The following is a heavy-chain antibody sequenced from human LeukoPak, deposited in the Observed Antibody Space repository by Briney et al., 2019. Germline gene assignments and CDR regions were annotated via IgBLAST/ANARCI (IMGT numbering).Heavy chain of an antibody. CDR2: VSYLGDDQ. Sequence: GRSLRLSCAASGFTFSSHGIHWVRQSPGKGLEWVAVVSYLGDDQFYAESVKGRFTISRDNSKKTVFLQMNSLRGEDTAVYYCAKDRSSGPHYYYGMDVWGRGTTVIVSS. CDR3: AKDRSSGPHYYYGMDV. J-gene: IGHJ6*02. D-gene: IGHD3-22*01. CDR1: GFTFSSHG. V-gene: IGHV3-30*18.